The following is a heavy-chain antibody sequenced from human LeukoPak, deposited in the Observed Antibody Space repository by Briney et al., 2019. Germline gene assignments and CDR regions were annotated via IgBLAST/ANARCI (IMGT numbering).Heavy chain of an antibody. D-gene: IGHD3-22*01. Sequence: SETLSLTCNVSGGSISSYYWSWIRQPPGKGLEWIGYIYYSGSTNYNPSLKSRVTISVDTSKNQFSLKLSSVTAADTAVYYCARHPSYYDRIDYWGQGTLVTVSS. CDR1: GGSISSYY. CDR3: ARHPSYYDRIDY. J-gene: IGHJ4*02. V-gene: IGHV4-59*08. CDR2: IYYSGST.